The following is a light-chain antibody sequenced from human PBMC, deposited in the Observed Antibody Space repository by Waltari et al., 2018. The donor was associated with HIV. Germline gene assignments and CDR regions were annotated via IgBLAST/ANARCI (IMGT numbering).Light chain of an antibody. J-gene: IGLJ2*01. V-gene: IGLV3-19*01. Sequence: SSELTQDPAVSVALGQTVRITCQGDSLRRYYASWYQQKPGQATVLVIYGKNNRPSVIPDRFSGSSSGNTASLTITGAQAEDEADYYCNSRDSSGNPHVVFGGGTKLTVL. CDR2: GKN. CDR3: NSRDSSGNPHVV. CDR1: SLRRYY.